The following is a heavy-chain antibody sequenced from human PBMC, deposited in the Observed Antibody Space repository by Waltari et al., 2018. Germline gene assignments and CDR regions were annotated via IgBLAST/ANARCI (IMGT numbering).Heavy chain of an antibody. CDR3: APLPGGSGQTFDY. J-gene: IGHJ4*02. D-gene: IGHD3-10*01. V-gene: IGHV1-69-2*01. CDR2: IDPEDGET. Sequence: EVELVQSGAEVKKPGATVKLSCKASGYTFMDYFMHWVQQAPGKGLEWMGRIDPEDGETVYSEKFQGRVTITADTSTDTAYMELSSLTSGDTAVYYCAPLPGGSGQTFDYWGQGTLVTVS. CDR1: GYTFMDYF.